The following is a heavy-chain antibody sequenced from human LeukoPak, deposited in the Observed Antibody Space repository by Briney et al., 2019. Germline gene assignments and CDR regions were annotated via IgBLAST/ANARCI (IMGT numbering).Heavy chain of an antibody. V-gene: IGHV3-30*04. CDR3: AREWCSSTSCCFDY. J-gene: IGHJ4*02. Sequence: GGSLRLSCAASGFTFSSYAMHWVRQAPGKGLEWVAVISYDGSNKYYADSVKGRFTISRDNSKNTLYLQMNSLRAKDTAVYYCAREWCSSTSCCFDYWGQGTLVTVSS. D-gene: IGHD2-2*01. CDR1: GFTFSSYA. CDR2: ISYDGSNK.